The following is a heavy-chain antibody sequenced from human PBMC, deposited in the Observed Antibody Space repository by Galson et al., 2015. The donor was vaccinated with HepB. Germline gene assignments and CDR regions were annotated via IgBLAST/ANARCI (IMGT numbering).Heavy chain of an antibody. V-gene: IGHV3-21*01. CDR2: ISSSSSYI. CDR1: GFTFSSYS. J-gene: IGHJ3*02. CDR3: ARVDENDAFDI. Sequence: SLRLSCAASGFTFSSYSMNWVRQAPGKGLEWVSSISSSSSYIYYADSVKGRFTISRDNAKNSLYLQMNSLRAEDTAVYYCARVDENDAFDIWGQGTMVTVSS. D-gene: IGHD2-15*01.